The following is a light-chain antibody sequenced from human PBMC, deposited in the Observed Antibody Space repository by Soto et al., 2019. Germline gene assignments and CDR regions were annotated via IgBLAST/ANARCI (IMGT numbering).Light chain of an antibody. CDR3: AAWDGSLNNVL. Sequence: QSVLTQPPSASGTRGQRVTISCSGSASSIGTNTVNWYRQLPGTAPKLLIYGDNQRPSGVPDRFSGSKSGTSASLAISGLQSEDEAEYYCAAWDGSLNNVLFGGGTKVTVL. V-gene: IGLV1-44*01. CDR2: GDN. CDR1: ASSIGTNT. J-gene: IGLJ2*01.